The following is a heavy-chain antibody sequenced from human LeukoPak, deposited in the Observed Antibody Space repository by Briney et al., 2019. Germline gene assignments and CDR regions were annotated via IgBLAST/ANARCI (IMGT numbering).Heavy chain of an antibody. Sequence: KSGGSLRLSCAASGFTFSSYSMNWVRQAPGKGLEWVSSISSSSSYIYYADSVKGRFTISRDNAKNSLYLQMNSLRAEDTAVYYCARETYYYDSSGYYDWGQGTLVTVSS. V-gene: IGHV3-21*01. CDR3: ARETYYYDSSGYYD. J-gene: IGHJ4*02. CDR1: GFTFSSYS. D-gene: IGHD3-22*01. CDR2: ISSSSSYI.